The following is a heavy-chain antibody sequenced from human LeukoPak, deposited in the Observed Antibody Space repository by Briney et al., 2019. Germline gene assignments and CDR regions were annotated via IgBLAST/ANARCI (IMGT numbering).Heavy chain of an antibody. V-gene: IGHV4-31*03. CDR3: ANYGAGTYRFDP. J-gene: IGHJ5*02. D-gene: IGHD3-10*01. Sequence: PSETLSLTCTVSGASISSGGYCWGWIRQHPGKGLEWIGYICYSGTTYYNPSLKSRVTISVDMSENQFSLKLSSVTAADTAVYYCANYGAGTYRFDPWGQGTLVTVSS. CDR2: ICYSGTT. CDR1: GASISSGGYC.